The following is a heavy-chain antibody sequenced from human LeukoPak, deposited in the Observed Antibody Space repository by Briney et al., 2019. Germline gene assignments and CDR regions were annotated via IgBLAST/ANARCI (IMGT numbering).Heavy chain of an antibody. CDR1: GFTFGDYT. D-gene: IGHD6-19*01. Sequence: GGSLRLSCTASGFTFGDYTMSWFRQAPGKGLEWVGFIRSKAYGGTTEYAASVKGRFTISRDDSKSIAYLQMNSLKTEDTAVYYCTRDRTGVLAVADDALDIWGQGTMVTVSS. CDR3: TRDRTGVLAVADDALDI. V-gene: IGHV3-49*03. CDR2: IRSKAYGGTT. J-gene: IGHJ3*02.